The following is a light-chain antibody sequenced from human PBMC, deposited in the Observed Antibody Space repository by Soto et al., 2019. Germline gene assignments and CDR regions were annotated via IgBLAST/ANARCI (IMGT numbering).Light chain of an antibody. CDR2: RNN. CDR1: SSNIGSNF. V-gene: IGLV1-47*01. Sequence: QSVLTQPPSASGTPGQRVIISCSGSSSNIGSNFVYWYQHLPGTAPKLLIYRNNQRHSGVSDRFAGSRSGTSASLAISGLRSEDEADYFCTSSTSGSLYVFGTGTKVTVL. J-gene: IGLJ1*01. CDR3: TSSTSGSLYV.